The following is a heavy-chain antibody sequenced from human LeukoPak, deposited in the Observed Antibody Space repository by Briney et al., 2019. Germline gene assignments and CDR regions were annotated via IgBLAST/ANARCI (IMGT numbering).Heavy chain of an antibody. CDR1: GFTFSSYG. CDR3: AREEPYYYYYGMDV. V-gene: IGHV3-33*01. D-gene: IGHD1-14*01. J-gene: IGHJ6*02. CDR2: IWYDGSNK. Sequence: GRSLRLSCAASGFTFSSYGMHWVRQAPGKGLEWVAVIWYDGSNKYYADSVKGRFTISRDNSKNTLYLQMNSLRAEDTAVYYCAREEPYYYYYGMDVWGQGTTVTVSS.